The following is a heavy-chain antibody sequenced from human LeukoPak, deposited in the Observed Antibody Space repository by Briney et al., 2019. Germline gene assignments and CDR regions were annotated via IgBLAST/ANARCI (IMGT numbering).Heavy chain of an antibody. Sequence: SETLSLTCTVSGGSISTYYWTWIRQPPGKGLEWIGYIYYSGSTNYNPSLKSRVTTSVDTSKNQFSLKLASVTAADTAVYYCARGAVAGYHNAPLDYWGQGTLVTVSS. J-gene: IGHJ4*02. CDR2: IYYSGST. CDR1: GGSISTYY. V-gene: IGHV4-59*01. D-gene: IGHD6-13*01. CDR3: ARGAVAGYHNAPLDY.